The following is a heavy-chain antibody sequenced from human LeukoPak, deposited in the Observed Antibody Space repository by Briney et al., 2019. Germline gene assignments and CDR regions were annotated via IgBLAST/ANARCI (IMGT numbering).Heavy chain of an antibody. Sequence: SLRLSCAASGFTFDDYAMHWVRQAPGKGLEWVSGISWNSGSIGYADSVKGRFTISRDNAKNSLYLQMNSLRAEDTAVYYCARLLRSFDYLPAPLDYWGQGTLVTVSS. CDR3: ARLLRSFDYLPAPLDY. J-gene: IGHJ4*02. V-gene: IGHV3-9*01. D-gene: IGHD3-9*01. CDR2: ISWNSGSI. CDR1: GFTFDDYA.